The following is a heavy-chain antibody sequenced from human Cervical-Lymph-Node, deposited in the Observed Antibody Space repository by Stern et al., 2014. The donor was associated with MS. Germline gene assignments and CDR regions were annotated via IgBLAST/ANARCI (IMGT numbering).Heavy chain of an antibody. D-gene: IGHD6-6*01. V-gene: IGHV4-34*01. J-gene: IGHJ4*02. CDR2: INHSGST. CDR1: GGSFSGYY. Sequence: QVQLQQWGAGLLKPSETLSLTCAVYGGSFSGYYWSWIRQPPGKGLEWIGEINHSGSTNYNPSLKSRVTISVDTSKNQFSLKLSSVTAADTAVYYCARGQRRGSSFRYWGQGSLVTVSS. CDR3: ARGQRRGSSFRY.